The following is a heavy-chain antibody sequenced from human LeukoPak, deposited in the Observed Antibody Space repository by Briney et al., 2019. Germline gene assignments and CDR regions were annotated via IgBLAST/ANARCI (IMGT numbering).Heavy chain of an antibody. CDR3: ARDLGS. CDR1: GFILSDHN. J-gene: IGHJ5*01. CDR2: TRDKANNYTT. V-gene: IGHV3-72*01. Sequence: PGGSLRLSCAASGFILSDHNMDWVRQAPGRGLEWVGRTRDKANNYTTEYAASVKGRFSISRDDSKNSLYLQMNSLKTEDTAVYYCARDLGSWGQGTLVTVSS.